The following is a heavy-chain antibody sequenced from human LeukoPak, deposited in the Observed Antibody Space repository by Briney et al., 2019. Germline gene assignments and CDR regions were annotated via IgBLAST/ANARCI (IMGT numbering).Heavy chain of an antibody. CDR2: IRCDGSNK. CDR1: GFTFSSYA. J-gene: IGHJ4*02. V-gene: IGHV3-30*02. D-gene: IGHD2-8*01. CDR3: VRDPDALDF. Sequence: GGSLRLSCATSGFTFSSYAMSWVRQAPGKGLEWVAFIRCDGSNKYYADSVKGRFTISRDNSKNTLYLQMSSLRAEDTAVYYCVRDPDALDFWGQGTLVTVSS.